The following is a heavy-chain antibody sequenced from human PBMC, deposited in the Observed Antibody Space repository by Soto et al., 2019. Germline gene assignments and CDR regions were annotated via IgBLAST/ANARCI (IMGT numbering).Heavy chain of an antibody. CDR3: ARDQGQWEPTYYFDY. CDR2: IYYSGST. D-gene: IGHD1-26*01. Sequence: QVPLQESGPGLVKPSQTLSLTCTVSCGSISSGDYYWRWIRQPPGKGLEWVGYIYYSGSTYYNPSLKSRVTISVDTSKNQFSLKLSSVTAADTAVYYCARDQGQWEPTYYFDYWGQGTLVSVSS. V-gene: IGHV4-30-4*01. J-gene: IGHJ4*02. CDR1: CGSISSGDYY.